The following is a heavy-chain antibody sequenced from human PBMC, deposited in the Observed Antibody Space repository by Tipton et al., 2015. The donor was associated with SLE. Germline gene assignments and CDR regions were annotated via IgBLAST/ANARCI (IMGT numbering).Heavy chain of an antibody. D-gene: IGHD3-16*01. V-gene: IGHV3-53*01. CDR1: GFTVSDNY. CDR3: AKGGSGGLYFGY. CDR2: LYSGGTT. Sequence: SLRLSCAASGFTVSDNYMSWVRQAPGTGLEWVLVLYSGGTTYSADSAKGRFTISRDDSKNTLFLQMHSLRAEDTAVYYCAKGGSGGLYFGYWGQGTLVTVSS. J-gene: IGHJ4*02.